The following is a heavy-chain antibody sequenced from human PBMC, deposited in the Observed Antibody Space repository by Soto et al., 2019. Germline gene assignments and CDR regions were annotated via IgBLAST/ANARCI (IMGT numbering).Heavy chain of an antibody. V-gene: IGHV3-23*01. D-gene: IGHD3-10*01. CDR2: ISGSGGGT. CDR1: GFTFSTYA. CDR3: AKSRGSGTYFNPSDAIDF. Sequence: PGGSLRLSCAASGFTFSTYAMSWFRQAPGKGLEWVSLISGSGGGTYSAGSVKGRFTTSRDNSKNTLYLQMNSLRAEDTAVYSCAKSRGSGTYFNPSDAIDFWGQGTMVTV. J-gene: IGHJ3*01.